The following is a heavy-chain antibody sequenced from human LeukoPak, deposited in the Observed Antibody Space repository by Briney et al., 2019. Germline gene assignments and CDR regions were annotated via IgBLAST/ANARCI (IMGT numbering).Heavy chain of an antibody. J-gene: IGHJ5*02. CDR2: ISNSSSTI. CDR3: ARAHDRLYCTGYEGWFDP. CDR1: ALTFSDYH. D-gene: IGHD2-8*01. V-gene: IGHV3-11*04. Sequence: GGSLRLSCAASALTFSDYHMSWIRQAPGKGLEWVSYISNSSSTIYYADSVKGRFTVSRDNAENSLFLQMHSLRAEDMAVYYCARAHDRLYCTGYEGWFDPWGQGTLVTVSS.